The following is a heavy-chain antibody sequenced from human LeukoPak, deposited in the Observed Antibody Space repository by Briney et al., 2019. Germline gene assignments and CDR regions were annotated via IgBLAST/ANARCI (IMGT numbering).Heavy chain of an antibody. D-gene: IGHD6-19*01. J-gene: IGHJ4*02. CDR3: ARETPDSSGWD. V-gene: IGHV3-7*01. CDR2: IKQDGSRK. Sequence: GGSLRLSCAASGFTLSTYWMSWVRQAPGRGLEWVANIKQDGSRKYYVDSVKGRYPISRDNAKNSLYLQMNSLRSEDTAVYYCARETPDSSGWDWGQGTLVTVSS. CDR1: GFTLSTYW.